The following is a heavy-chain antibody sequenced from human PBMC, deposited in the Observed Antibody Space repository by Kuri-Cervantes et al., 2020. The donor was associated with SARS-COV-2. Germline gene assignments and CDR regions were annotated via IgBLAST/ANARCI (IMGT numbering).Heavy chain of an antibody. J-gene: IGHJ4*02. CDR3: AKSYYYDSSGYYYVFNTYYFDS. D-gene: IGHD3-22*01. Sequence: GGSLRLSCAASGFTFSSYAMSWVRQAPGKGLEWVSAISGSGGSTYYADSVKGRFTISRDNSKNTLYLQMNSLRAEDTAVYYCAKSYYYDSSGYYYVFNTYYFDSWGQGTLVTVSS. CDR2: ISGSGGST. V-gene: IGHV3-23*01. CDR1: GFTFSSYA.